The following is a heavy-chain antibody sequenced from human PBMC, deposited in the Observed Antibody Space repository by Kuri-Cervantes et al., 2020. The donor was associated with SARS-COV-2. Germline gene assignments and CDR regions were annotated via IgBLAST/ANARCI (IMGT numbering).Heavy chain of an antibody. Sequence: GESLKISCAASGFTFSSYWMSWVRQAPGKGLEWVGRIKSKTDGGTTDYAAPVKGRFTISRDDSKNTLYLQMNSLKTEDTAVYYCTTEIRITIFGVVFYWGQGTLVTVSS. V-gene: IGHV3-15*01. CDR1: GFTFSSYW. CDR2: IKSKTDGGTT. CDR3: TTEIRITIFGVVFY. J-gene: IGHJ4*02. D-gene: IGHD3-3*01.